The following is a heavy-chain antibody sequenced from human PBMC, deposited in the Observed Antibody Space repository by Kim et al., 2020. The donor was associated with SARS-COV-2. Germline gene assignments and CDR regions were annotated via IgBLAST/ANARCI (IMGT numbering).Heavy chain of an antibody. J-gene: IGHJ4*02. CDR2: ISVTSGGT. D-gene: IGHD3-16*01. V-gene: IGHV3-23*01. Sequence: GGSLRLSCAASGFSFSSYGMSWVRQAPGKGLEWVSISVTSGGTYYADSVKGRFTISRASSKNTLYLQMDSLRAEDTAIYYCAKSRGDYWGQGTLVTVPS. CDR3: AKSRGDY. CDR1: GFSFSSYG.